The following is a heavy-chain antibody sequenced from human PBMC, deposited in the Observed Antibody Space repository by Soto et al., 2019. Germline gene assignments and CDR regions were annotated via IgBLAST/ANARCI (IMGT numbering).Heavy chain of an antibody. V-gene: IGHV2-70*13. J-gene: IGHJ6*02. D-gene: IGHD3-10*01. CDR2: IDWDDDK. CDR3: ARIRRDGVWFGELFREGYYYYGMDV. Sequence: GSGPTLVNPTQTLTLTCTFSGFSLSTSGMCVSWIRQPPGKALEWLALIDWDDDKFYSTSLKTRFTISKDTSKNQLVLTLTNLDPVDKATFYCARIRRDGVWFGELFREGYYYYGMDVWGQGTTVTVSS. CDR1: GFSLSTSGMC.